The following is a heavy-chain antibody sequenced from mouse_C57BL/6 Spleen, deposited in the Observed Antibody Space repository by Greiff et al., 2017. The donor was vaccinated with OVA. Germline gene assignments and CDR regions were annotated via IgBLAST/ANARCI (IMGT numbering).Heavy chain of an antibody. D-gene: IGHD1-1*01. CDR3: APNYYGSSEAYYAMDY. J-gene: IGHJ4*01. Sequence: EVQLQQSGPELVKPGDSVKISCKASGYSFTGYFMNWVMQSHGKSLEWIGRINPYNGDTFYNQKFEGKATLTVDKSSSTAHMELRSLTSEDSAVYYCAPNYYGSSEAYYAMDYWGQGTSVTVSS. CDR2: INPYNGDT. CDR1: GYSFTGYF. V-gene: IGHV1-20*01.